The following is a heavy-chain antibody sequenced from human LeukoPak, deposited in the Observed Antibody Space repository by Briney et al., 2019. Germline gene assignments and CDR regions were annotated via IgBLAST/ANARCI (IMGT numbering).Heavy chain of an antibody. CDR1: GGTFSSYA. CDR2: IIPIFGTA. D-gene: IGHD2-2*01. V-gene: IGHV1-69*06. Sequence: SVKVSCKASGGTFSSYAISWVRQAPGQGLEWMGGIIPIFGTANYAQKFQGRVTITADKSTSTAYMELSSLRSEDTAVYYCARAYCSSTSCLADAFDIWGQGIMVTVSS. CDR3: ARAYCSSTSCLADAFDI. J-gene: IGHJ3*02.